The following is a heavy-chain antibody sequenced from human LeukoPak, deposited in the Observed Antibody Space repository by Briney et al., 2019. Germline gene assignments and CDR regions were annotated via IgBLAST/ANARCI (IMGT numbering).Heavy chain of an antibody. CDR1: GFTFSNSA. CDR2: LSGSGITT. V-gene: IGHV3-23*01. J-gene: IGHJ4*01. CDR3: AKGIYSSGWSYFNY. D-gene: IGHD6-19*01. Sequence: RGSLRLSCAASGFTFSNSAMSWVRQAPGKGLEWVSTLSGSGITTYYADSVKGRFTISRDNSKNTLYLQMNSLRAEGTAVYYCAKGIYSSGWSYFNYWGHGTLVTVSS.